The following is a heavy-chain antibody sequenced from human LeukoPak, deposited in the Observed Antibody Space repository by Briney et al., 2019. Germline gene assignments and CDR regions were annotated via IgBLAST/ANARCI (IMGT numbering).Heavy chain of an antibody. V-gene: IGHV3-23*01. CDR3: AKNTQYSGYYDC. CDR1: GFTFSSYP. Sequence: GGSLRLSCAASGFTFSSYPMTWVRQAPGKGPEWVSFISDSGGITYYADSVKGRFTISRDNSKNTLYLQMNSLRAEDTAVCYCAKNTQYSGYYDCWGQGTLVAVSS. CDR2: ISDSGGIT. D-gene: IGHD6-6*01. J-gene: IGHJ4*02.